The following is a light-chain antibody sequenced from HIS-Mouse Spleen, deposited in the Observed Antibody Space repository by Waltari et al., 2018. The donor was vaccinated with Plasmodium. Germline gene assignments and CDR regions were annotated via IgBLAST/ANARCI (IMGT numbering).Light chain of an antibody. CDR2: AAY. CDR1: QSISNY. CDR3: RQCYSTWT. V-gene: IGKV1-39*01. J-gene: IGKJ1*01. Sequence: DIQMTQSPSSLSASVGDRVTNTCRACQSISNYLNWYQQKPGKVPKLLIYAAYTVQSGVPARVSGSVSGTYYTLTISVLQREDLATYYRRQCYSTWTFGQGTKVEI.